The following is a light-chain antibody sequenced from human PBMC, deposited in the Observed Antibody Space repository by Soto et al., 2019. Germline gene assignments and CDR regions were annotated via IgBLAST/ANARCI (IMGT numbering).Light chain of an antibody. CDR1: QSVLYSSNNKNY. CDR3: QQYYDTPEA. Sequence: DIVMTQSPDSLAASLGERATINCKSSQSVLYSSNNKNYLAWYQQKPGQPPKLLIYWASTRESGVPDRFSGSGSGTDFTLTISSLQAEDVAVYYCQQYYDTPEAFGQGTTVEIK. J-gene: IGKJ1*01. CDR2: WAS. V-gene: IGKV4-1*01.